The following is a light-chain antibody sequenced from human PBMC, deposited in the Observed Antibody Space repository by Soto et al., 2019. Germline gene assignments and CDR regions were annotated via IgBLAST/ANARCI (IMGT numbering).Light chain of an antibody. Sequence: EIVMTQSPATLSVSPGEGATLSCRASQSISSNLAWYQQKPDQAPKLLIYAASNRATGLPARFSGSGSGRKLTTTISSLQSEDFEVYCYQQYNEWPLTYGGGTKVDIK. CDR1: QSISSN. CDR2: AAS. V-gene: IGKV3-15*01. J-gene: IGKJ4*01. CDR3: QQYNEWPLT.